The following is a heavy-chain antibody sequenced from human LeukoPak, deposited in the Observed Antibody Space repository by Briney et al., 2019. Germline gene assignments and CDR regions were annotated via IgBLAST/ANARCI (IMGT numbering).Heavy chain of an antibody. Sequence: QPGGSLRLSCAASGFTFSNHWMHWVRQVPGKGLVSVSRINIDGNSKTYANSVKGRFTISGDNAKNTLYMQMNSLGVEDTAVYYCVRGSSDWNGMDVWGQGTTVTVSS. CDR3: VRGSSDWNGMDV. J-gene: IGHJ6*02. D-gene: IGHD6-19*01. CDR2: INIDGNSK. V-gene: IGHV3-74*01. CDR1: GFTFSNHW.